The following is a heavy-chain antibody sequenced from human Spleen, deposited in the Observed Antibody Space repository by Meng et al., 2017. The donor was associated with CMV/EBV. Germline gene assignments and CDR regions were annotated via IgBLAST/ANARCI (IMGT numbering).Heavy chain of an antibody. Sequence: GESLKISCAASGFTFKSYGMHWVRQAPGKGLEWVAIIWYDATNTYYADSVKGRFTISRDNSKNTLYLQMNSLRAGDTALYYCAKAARPGIAVAGAVYYYGLDVWGQGTTVTVSS. CDR1: GFTFKSYG. D-gene: IGHD6-19*01. CDR2: IWYDATNT. V-gene: IGHV3-33*06. CDR3: AKAARPGIAVAGAVYYYGLDV. J-gene: IGHJ6*02.